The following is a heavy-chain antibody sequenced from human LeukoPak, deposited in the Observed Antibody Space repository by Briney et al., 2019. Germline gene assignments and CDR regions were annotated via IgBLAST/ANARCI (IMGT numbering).Heavy chain of an antibody. CDR2: IRYYGSNK. D-gene: IGHD3-10*01. V-gene: IGHV3-30*02. Sequence: PGGSLRLSCVASGFTFNSYGMHWVRQAPGKGLEWVLFIRYYGSNKYYADSVKGRFTISRDNSKNTLYLQMNSLRAEDTAVYYCARGPRVPVGELAVEYYFDYWGQGTLVTVSS. J-gene: IGHJ4*02. CDR1: GFTFNSYG. CDR3: ARGPRVPVGELAVEYYFDY.